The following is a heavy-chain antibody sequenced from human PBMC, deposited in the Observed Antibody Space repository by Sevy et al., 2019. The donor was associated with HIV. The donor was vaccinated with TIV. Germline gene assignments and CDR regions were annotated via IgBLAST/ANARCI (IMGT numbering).Heavy chain of an antibody. CDR3: ARGTYFSSASCYSGGYQY. D-gene: IGHD2-2*01. CDR1: GFTFSSYW. CDR2: IKQDGSER. J-gene: IGHJ4*02. V-gene: IGHV3-7*01. Sequence: GGSLRLSCAASGFTFSSYWLNWVRQAPGKGLEWVANIKQDGSERYYVDFVKGRLTISRDNTKNSLHLQMNILRAEDKAVYYRARGTYFSSASCYSGGYQYGGQGTLVTVSS.